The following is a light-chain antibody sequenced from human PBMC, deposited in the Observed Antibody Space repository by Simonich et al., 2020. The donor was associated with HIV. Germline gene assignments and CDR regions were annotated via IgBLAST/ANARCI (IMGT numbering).Light chain of an antibody. CDR1: SSDVGGYNS. V-gene: IGLV2-14*01. CDR3: SSYTSSSTLV. CDR2: YVS. Sequence: QSALTQPASVSGSPGKSITISCTGTSSDVGGYNSVSWYQKHPGKAPKLMIYYVSKRPSGVSTRFSGSKSGNTASLTISGLQAEDEADYYCSSYTSSSTLVFGGGTKLTVL. J-gene: IGLJ3*02.